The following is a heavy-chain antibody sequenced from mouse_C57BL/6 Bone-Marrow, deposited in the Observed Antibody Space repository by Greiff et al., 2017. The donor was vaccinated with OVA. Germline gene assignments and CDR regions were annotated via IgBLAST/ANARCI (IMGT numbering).Heavy chain of an antibody. J-gene: IGHJ1*03. V-gene: IGHV5-6*01. CDR2: ISSGGSYT. D-gene: IGHD2-10*01. CDR1: GFTFSSYG. Sequence: EVKLMESGGDLVKPGGSLKLSCAASGFTFSSYGMSWVRQTPDKRLEWVATISSGGSYTYYPDSVKGRFTISRDNAKNTLYLQMSSLKSEDTAMYYCARRPYPYWYFDVWGTGTTVTVSS. CDR3: ARRPYPYWYFDV.